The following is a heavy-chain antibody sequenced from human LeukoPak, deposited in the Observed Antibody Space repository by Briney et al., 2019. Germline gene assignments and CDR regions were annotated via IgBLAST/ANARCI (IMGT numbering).Heavy chain of an antibody. J-gene: IGHJ4*02. CDR3: AKVPERITMIVVARWCYFDY. CDR1: GFTFSSHA. Sequence: QPGGSLRLSCAASGFTFSSHAMSWVRQAPGKGLEWGSAISGSGGSTYYEDSVKGLFTISRDNSKNTLYLQMNSLRAEDTAVYYCAKVPERITMIVVARWCYFDYWGQGTLVTVSS. D-gene: IGHD3-22*01. CDR2: ISGSGGST. V-gene: IGHV3-23*01.